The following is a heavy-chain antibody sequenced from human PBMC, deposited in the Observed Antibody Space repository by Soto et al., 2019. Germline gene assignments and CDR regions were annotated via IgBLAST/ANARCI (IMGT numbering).Heavy chain of an antibody. D-gene: IGHD4-17*01. V-gene: IGHV1-69*14. CDR3: ASSPPPTVTMYSRYFDL. J-gene: IGHJ2*01. CDR1: GGTFSSYA. Sequence: QVQLVQSGAEVKKPGSSVKVSCKASGGTFSSYAINWVRQAPGQGLEWMGGIIPIFCTANYAQKFQGRVTISADNSTNTDYLELRSLRSEDTAVYYCASSPPPTVTMYSRYFDLWGRGTLVTVSS. CDR2: IIPIFCTA.